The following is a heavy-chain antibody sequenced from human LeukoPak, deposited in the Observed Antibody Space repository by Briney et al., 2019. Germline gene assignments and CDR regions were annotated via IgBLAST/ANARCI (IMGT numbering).Heavy chain of an antibody. V-gene: IGHV3-30-3*01. CDR2: ISYDGNVK. D-gene: IGHD6-6*01. CDR3: ARHRSSWLIDY. CDR1: GFSFSHYA. J-gene: IGHJ4*02. Sequence: GGSLRLSCAASGFSFSHYALHWVRQAPGKGLEWLAFISYDGNVKYYADSVKGRFTVSRDDSKNTLYLQMNSLRAEDTAVYYCARHRSSWLIDYWGQGTLVTVSS.